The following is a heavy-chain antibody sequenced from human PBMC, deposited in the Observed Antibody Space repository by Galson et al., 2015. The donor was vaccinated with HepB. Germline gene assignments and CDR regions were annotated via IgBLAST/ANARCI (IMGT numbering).Heavy chain of an antibody. D-gene: IGHD3-22*01. CDR2: INPSGGST. V-gene: IGHV1-46*01. J-gene: IGHJ3*02. CDR1: GYTFTSYY. Sequence: SVKVSCKASGYTFTSYYMHWVRQAPGQGLEWMGIINPSGGSTSYAQKFQGRVTMTRDTSTSTVYMELSSLRSGDTAVYYCARDYDSSADYGFAFDIWGQGTMVTVSS. CDR3: ARDYDSSADYGFAFDI.